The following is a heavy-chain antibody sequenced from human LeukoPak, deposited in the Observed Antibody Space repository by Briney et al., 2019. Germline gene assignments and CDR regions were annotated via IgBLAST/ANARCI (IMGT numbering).Heavy chain of an antibody. CDR2: INTNRGGT. CDR1: GDTFTGYY. D-gene: IGHD3-3*01. J-gene: IGHJ4*02. V-gene: IGHV1-2*02. Sequence: ASVSVSCKASGDTFTGYYMHWVRQAPGQGGEWMGWINTNRGGTNYAQKSQGRVTITRETSISTAYMELSRLRSDDTAVYYCARGGDVLRFLEWLLIWGQGTLVTVSS. CDR3: ARGGDVLRFLEWLLI.